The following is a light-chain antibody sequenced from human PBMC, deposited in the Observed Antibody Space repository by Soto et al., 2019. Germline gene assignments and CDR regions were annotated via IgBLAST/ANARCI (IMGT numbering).Light chain of an antibody. J-gene: IGKJ4*01. CDR3: QQYDNLPLT. CDR2: DAS. CDR1: QDISNY. V-gene: IGKV1-33*01. Sequence: DLQMTQSPSSLSASVGDRVTITCQASQDISNYLNWYQQKPGKAPKLLIYDASNLETGVPSRFSASGSGTDFTFTIISLQAEDIATYYCQQYDNLPLTFGGGTKVEIK.